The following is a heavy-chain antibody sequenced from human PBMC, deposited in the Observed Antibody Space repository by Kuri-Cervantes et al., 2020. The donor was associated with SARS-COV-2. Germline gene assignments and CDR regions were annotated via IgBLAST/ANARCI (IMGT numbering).Heavy chain of an antibody. CDR3: ADLTGDRVGQ. V-gene: IGHV3-30*12. CDR2: ISFDAARS. D-gene: IGHD7-27*01. J-gene: IGHJ4*02. CDR1: GFTFSSYS. Sequence: GESLKISCAASGFTFSSYSMNWVRQAPGKGLEWVAIISFDAARSFYTDSVKGRFTISRDNSKNTIYLHMNNLRPEDTAVYYCADLTGDRVGQWGQGTLVTVSS.